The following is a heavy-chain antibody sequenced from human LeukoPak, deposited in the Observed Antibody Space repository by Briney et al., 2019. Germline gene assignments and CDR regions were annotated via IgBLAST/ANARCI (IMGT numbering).Heavy chain of an antibody. V-gene: IGHV4-34*01. CDR1: GGSFSGYY. J-gene: IGHJ4*02. Sequence: SETLSLTCAVYGGSFSGYYWSWVRQPPGKGLEWIGEINHSGSTNYNPSLKSRVTISVDTSKNQFSLKLSSVTAADTAVYYCARYGLGSLGWFYFDYWGQGTLVTVSS. CDR3: ARYGLGSLGWFYFDY. CDR2: INHSGST. D-gene: IGHD3-10*01.